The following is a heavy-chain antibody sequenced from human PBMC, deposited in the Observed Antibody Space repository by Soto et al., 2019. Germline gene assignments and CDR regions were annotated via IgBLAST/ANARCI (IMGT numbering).Heavy chain of an antibody. CDR3: ARFFWNGVPYAFDT. J-gene: IGHJ3*02. D-gene: IGHD1-1*01. CDR1: GFTFSSYS. V-gene: IGHV3-21*01. CDR2: ISSSSSYI. Sequence: EVQLVESGGGLVKPGGSLRLSCAASGFTFSSYSMNWVRQAPGKGLEWVSSISSSSSYIYYADSVKGRFTISRDNAKNSMYLRMNNLSGQDTAVYYCARFFWNGVPYAFDTWGQGTMVTVSS.